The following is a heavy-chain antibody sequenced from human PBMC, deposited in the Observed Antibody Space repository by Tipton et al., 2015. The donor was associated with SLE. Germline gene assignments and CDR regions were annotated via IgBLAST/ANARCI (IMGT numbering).Heavy chain of an antibody. D-gene: IGHD3-16*01. V-gene: IGHV4-38-2*01. CDR1: GYSISSGYY. CDR3: ARQGGRQWFDP. Sequence: TLSLTCAVSGYSISSGYYWGWIRQPPGKGLEWIGSIYHSGSTYYNPSPKSRVTISVDTSKNQFSLKLSFVTAADTAVYYCARQGGRQWFDPWGQGTLVTVSS. CDR2: IYHSGST. J-gene: IGHJ5*02.